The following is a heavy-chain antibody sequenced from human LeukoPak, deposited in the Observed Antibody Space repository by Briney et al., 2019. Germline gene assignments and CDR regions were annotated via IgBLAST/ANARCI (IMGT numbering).Heavy chain of an antibody. Sequence: SVKVSCKASGGTFSSYAISWVRRAPGQGLEWMGRIIPIFGTANYAQKFQGRVTITTDESTSTAYMELSSLRSEDTAVYYCARDRIEPIVGATRYYYYMDVWGKGTTVTVSS. J-gene: IGHJ6*03. V-gene: IGHV1-69*05. CDR1: GGTFSSYA. CDR2: IIPIFGTA. CDR3: ARDRIEPIVGATRYYYYMDV. D-gene: IGHD1-26*01.